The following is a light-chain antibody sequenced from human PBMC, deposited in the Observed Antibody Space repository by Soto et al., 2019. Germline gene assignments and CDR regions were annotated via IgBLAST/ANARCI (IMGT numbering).Light chain of an antibody. Sequence: EIVLTQSPGTLSLSPGERATLSCRASQSVSSRSLAWYQQKPGQAPRLLIYGASSRATGIPDRFSGSGSGTDFTLTISRLEPEDFAVYYCQQYGSSPLTFGGGTKV. V-gene: IGKV3-20*01. CDR3: QQYGSSPLT. CDR1: QSVSSRS. J-gene: IGKJ4*01. CDR2: GAS.